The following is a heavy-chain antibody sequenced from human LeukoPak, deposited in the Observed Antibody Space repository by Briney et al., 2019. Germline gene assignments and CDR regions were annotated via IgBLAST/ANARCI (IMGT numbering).Heavy chain of an antibody. V-gene: IGHV3-11*01. J-gene: IGHJ4*02. CDR1: GFTFSDYY. D-gene: IGHD6-19*01. CDR2: ISSSATGSNT. Sequence: GGSLRLSCAASGFTFSDYYLSWVRQAPGKGLEWVSFISSSATGSNTWYADSVKGRFTISGDNAKKSLFLQMNSLRAEDTAVYYCARALGAAVALSDFWGQGTLVTVSS. CDR3: ARALGAAVALSDF.